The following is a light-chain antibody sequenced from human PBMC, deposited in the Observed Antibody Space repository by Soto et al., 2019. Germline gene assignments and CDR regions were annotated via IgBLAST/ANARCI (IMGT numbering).Light chain of an antibody. CDR1: QSVTNW. Sequence: DIQMTQSPSTLSASVGDRVTITCRSSQSVTNWLAWYQQKPGKAPNLLIYDASRLQSGIPSRFSGSGSGTEFTLTISSPQPDDFATYYCQQYTSYPYTFGQGTKLEIK. J-gene: IGKJ2*01. V-gene: IGKV1-5*01. CDR3: QQYTSYPYT. CDR2: DAS.